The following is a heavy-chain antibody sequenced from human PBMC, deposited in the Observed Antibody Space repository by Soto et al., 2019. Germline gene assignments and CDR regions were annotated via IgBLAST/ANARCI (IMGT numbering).Heavy chain of an antibody. Sequence: ASVKVSCKASGYTFTSYGISWVRQAPGQGLEWMGWISAYNGNTNYAQKLQGRVTITTDTSTSTACMELRSLRSDDTAVYYCARAGIVPAAILWFDPWGQGTLVTVSS. CDR1: GYTFTSYG. J-gene: IGHJ5*02. CDR2: ISAYNGNT. V-gene: IGHV1-18*01. CDR3: ARAGIVPAAILWFDP. D-gene: IGHD2-2*02.